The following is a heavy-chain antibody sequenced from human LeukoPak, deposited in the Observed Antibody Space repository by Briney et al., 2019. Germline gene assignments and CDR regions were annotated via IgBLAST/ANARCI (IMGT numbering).Heavy chain of an antibody. CDR2: ISSSGSTI. Sequence: AGGSLRLSCAASGFTFSDYYMSWIRQAPGKGLEWVSYISSSGSTIYYADPVKGRFTISRDNAKNSLYLQMNSLRAEDTAVYYCARVPIGSGSYMDVWGKGTTVTVSS. D-gene: IGHD3-10*01. CDR3: ARVPIGSGSYMDV. V-gene: IGHV3-11*01. CDR1: GFTFSDYY. J-gene: IGHJ6*03.